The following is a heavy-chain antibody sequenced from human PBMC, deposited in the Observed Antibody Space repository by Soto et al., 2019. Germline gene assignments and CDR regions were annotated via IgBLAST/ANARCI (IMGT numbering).Heavy chain of an antibody. CDR3: AHSPWSIAWCLSSNFDN. V-gene: IGHV2-5*01. D-gene: IGHD2-2*01. J-gene: IGHJ4*02. Sequence: SGPTLVNPTQTLTLTCTFSGFSLSTGGVGVGWIRQPPGKALEWLALICWNDDKRYSPSLKSRLTITKDTSKNQVVLTMTNMYSVDTATYYCAHSPWSIAWCLSSNFDNWSQETLDTVSS. CDR1: GFSLSTGGVG. CDR2: ICWNDDK.